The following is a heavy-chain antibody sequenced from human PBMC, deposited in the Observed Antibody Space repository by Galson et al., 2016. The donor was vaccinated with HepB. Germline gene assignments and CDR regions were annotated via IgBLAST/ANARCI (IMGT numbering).Heavy chain of an antibody. J-gene: IGHJ4*02. V-gene: IGHV3-48*01. CDR1: GFTFSSYS. CDR2: ISTSTNTI. Sequence: SLRLSCAASGFTFSSYSMNWVRQAPGRGLEWVSYISTSTNTIYYADSVKGRFTISRDNVKNSLYLQMNSLRAEDTAVYYCARGMTYFDFWSGYWYFDYWGQRTLVTVSS. CDR3: ARGMTYFDFWSGYWYFDY. D-gene: IGHD3-3*01.